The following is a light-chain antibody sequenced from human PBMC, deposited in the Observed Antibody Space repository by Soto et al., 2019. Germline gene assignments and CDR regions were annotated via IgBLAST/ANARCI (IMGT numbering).Light chain of an antibody. V-gene: IGKV3-11*01. J-gene: IGKJ5*01. CDR3: QPRNTCPPIT. CDR1: QSVRTY. CDR2: DAS. Sequence: EVVLAQSPVTLSLSPGERATLSCRASQSVRTYLAWYQVKPGQAPRLLIYDASRRASGVPARFSGSGSGTAFTLTISSLEPEDFALYYCQPRNTCPPITFGQGTLLEIK.